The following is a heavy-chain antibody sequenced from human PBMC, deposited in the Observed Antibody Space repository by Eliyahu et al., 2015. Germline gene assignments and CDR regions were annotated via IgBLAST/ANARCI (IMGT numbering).Heavy chain of an antibody. J-gene: IGHJ5*02. Sequence: QVQLQQWGAGLLKPSETLSLTCAVYGGSFSGYYWSWIRQPPGKGLEWIGEINHSGSTNYNPSLKSRVTISVDTSKNQFSLKLSSVTAADTAVYYCARGLRYCSGGSCYCCFDPWGQGTLVTVSS. V-gene: IGHV4-34*01. CDR2: INHSGST. CDR1: GGSFSGYY. CDR3: ARGLRYCSGGSCYCCFDP. D-gene: IGHD2-15*01.